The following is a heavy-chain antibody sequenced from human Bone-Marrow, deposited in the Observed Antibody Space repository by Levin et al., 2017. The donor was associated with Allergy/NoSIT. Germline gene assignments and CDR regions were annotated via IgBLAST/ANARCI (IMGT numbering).Heavy chain of an antibody. CDR1: GTTLNSDY. J-gene: IGHJ4*02. Sequence: GESLKISCTASGTTLNSDYMHWVRQAPGQGLEWMGIINPSGRSAGYANKFQGRVTMTRDTSTNTLHMELSSLKSEDTAVYFCAKGGQGYNYPFDSWGQGTLVTVSS. V-gene: IGHV1-46*02. CDR3: AKGGQGYNYPFDS. CDR2: INPSGRSA. D-gene: IGHD5-12*01.